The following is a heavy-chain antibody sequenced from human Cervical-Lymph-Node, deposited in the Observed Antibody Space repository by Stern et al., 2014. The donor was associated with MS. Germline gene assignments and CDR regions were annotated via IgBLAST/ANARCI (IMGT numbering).Heavy chain of an antibody. CDR3: ARARVGDYARSPHLDS. CDR1: GFTFSNYA. Sequence: VQLVESGGGVVQPGGSLRLSCVASGFTFSNYAMHWVRQAPGRGLEWVAVIWFGGSHEDYADSVKGRFTISRDSAKDSVSLHMVSLRAEDTAVYYCARARVGDYARSPHLDSWGQGTLVTVSS. J-gene: IGHJ4*02. D-gene: IGHD4-17*01. CDR2: IWFGGSHE. V-gene: IGHV3-33*01.